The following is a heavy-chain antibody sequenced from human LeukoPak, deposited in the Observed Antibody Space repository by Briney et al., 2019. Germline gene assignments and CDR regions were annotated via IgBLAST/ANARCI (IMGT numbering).Heavy chain of an antibody. J-gene: IGHJ4*02. CDR2: INDDGSEK. V-gene: IGHV3-7*01. Sequence: GGSLSLSCAASGFPFTSYWMVWVRQAPGQGLEWVANINDDGSEKNYLESLKGRFTISRDNANNSVSLHMTALRAEDTAIYYCGRIFNIWGTFRNTWGQGTQVTVSS. CDR1: GFPFTSYW. CDR3: GRIFNIWGTFRNT. D-gene: IGHD3-16*02.